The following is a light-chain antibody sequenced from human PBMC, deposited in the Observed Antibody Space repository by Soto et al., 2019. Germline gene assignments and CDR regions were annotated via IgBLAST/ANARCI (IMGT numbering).Light chain of an antibody. J-gene: IGKJ2*01. Sequence: EIVMTQSPATLSVTPGERATLSCRASQSVSSNLAWYQQKPGQTPRLLIYGASTRATGIPGRFSGSGSGTEFTLTISSLQSEDFAVYYCQQYYNWYTFGQGTKLEIK. CDR1: QSVSSN. CDR3: QQYYNWYT. V-gene: IGKV3-15*01. CDR2: GAS.